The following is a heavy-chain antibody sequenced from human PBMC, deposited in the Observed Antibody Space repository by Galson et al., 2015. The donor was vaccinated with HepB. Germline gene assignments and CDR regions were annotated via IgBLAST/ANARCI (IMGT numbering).Heavy chain of an antibody. V-gene: IGHV4-30-4*01. D-gene: IGHD2-21*01. CDR2: ICYSGTF. Sequence: SLTCTVSGGSTNSGDYYWTWIRQPPGKGLEWIGYICYSGTFYYNPSLQSRVAISLDTSKNQFSLRLNSVTAADTAVYYCARSLGDLNGSQHMDVWGEGTTVTVSS. CDR1: GGSTNSGDYY. CDR3: ARSLGDLNGSQHMDV. J-gene: IGHJ6*03.